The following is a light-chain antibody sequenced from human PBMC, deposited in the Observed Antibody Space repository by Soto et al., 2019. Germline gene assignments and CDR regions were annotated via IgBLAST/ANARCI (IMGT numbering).Light chain of an antibody. Sequence: LLTQSPSSLSASVGDRVTITCRASQDIAIYLAWYQQKPGEAPKLLIYAASTLYGGVPARFSGSGSGTDFALTITSLQAEDFATYYCQQLSKWPPTFGQGTKVDIK. V-gene: IGKV1-9*01. J-gene: IGKJ1*01. CDR1: QDIAIY. CDR2: AAS. CDR3: QQLSKWPPT.